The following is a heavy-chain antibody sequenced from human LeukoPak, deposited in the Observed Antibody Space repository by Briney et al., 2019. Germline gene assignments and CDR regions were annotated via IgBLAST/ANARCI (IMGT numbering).Heavy chain of an antibody. Sequence: GGSLRLSCAASGFTFSSYSMNWVRQAPGKGLEWVSSIGSRSSYIFYADSVKGRFTISRDNAKNSLYLQMNSMRAEDTAVYYCARVGDPWYFDYWGQGTLVTVSS. V-gene: IGHV3-21*01. J-gene: IGHJ4*02. CDR3: ARVGDPWYFDY. CDR1: GFTFSSYS. D-gene: IGHD2-21*02. CDR2: IGSRSSYI.